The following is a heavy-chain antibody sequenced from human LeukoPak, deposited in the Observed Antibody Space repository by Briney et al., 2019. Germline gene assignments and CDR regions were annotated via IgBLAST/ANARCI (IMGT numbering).Heavy chain of an antibody. CDR3: AKGLRWQWPDFWFDY. J-gene: IGHJ4*02. D-gene: IGHD3-3*01. CDR2: IKTDGSIT. Sequence: GGSLRLSCAASGFSFSVYWMHWVRQAPGKGPVWVSRIKTDGSITDYADFVKGRFTISRDNAKNTLYLQMNSLRAEDTALYYCAKGLRWQWPDFWFDYWGQGTLVTVSS. V-gene: IGHV3-74*01. CDR1: GFSFSVYW.